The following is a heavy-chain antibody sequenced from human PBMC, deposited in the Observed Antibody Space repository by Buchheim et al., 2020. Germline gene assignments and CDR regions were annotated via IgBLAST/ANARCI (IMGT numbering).Heavy chain of an antibody. J-gene: IGHJ4*02. D-gene: IGHD3-22*01. V-gene: IGHV2-70*04. CDR2: IDWDDDK. CDR3: ARIGNYYDSSGYWRDYFDY. CDR1: GFSLSTSGMR. Sequence: QVTLKESGPALVKPTQTLTLTCTFSGFSLSTSGMRVSWIRQPPGKALEWLARIDWDDDKFYSTSLKTRVTITQAHYKNQVVLTMTNMDPVDTATYYCARIGNYYDSSGYWRDYFDYWGQGTL.